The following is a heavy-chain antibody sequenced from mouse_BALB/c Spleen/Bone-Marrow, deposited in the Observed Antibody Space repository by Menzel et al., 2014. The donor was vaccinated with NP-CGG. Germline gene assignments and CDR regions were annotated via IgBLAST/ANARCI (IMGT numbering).Heavy chain of an antibody. D-gene: IGHD2-14*01. Sequence: VQLQQSGAELAKPGASVKMSCKASGYTFTSYWMHWVKRRPGQGLEWIGYINPSTGYTEYNQKFKDKATLTADKSSSTAYMQLSSLTSEDSAVYYCAGEDKGYRYDGPFDYWGQGTTLTVSS. CDR3: AGEDKGYRYDGPFDY. CDR2: INPSTGYT. CDR1: GYTFTSYW. J-gene: IGHJ2*01. V-gene: IGHV1-7*01.